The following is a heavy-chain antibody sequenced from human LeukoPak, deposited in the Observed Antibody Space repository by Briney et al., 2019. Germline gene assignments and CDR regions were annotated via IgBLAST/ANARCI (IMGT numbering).Heavy chain of an antibody. CDR2: IKQDGSEK. D-gene: IGHD3-16*01. Sequence: GGSLRLSCAASGLPFSSYWLSWVPQAPGKGLEWVANIKQDGSEKYYVDSVKGRFTSSRDNAKNSLYLQMNSLRAEDTAAYYCARFHVFHCNDYWGQGALVTVAS. CDR3: ARFHVFHCNDY. J-gene: IGHJ4*02. CDR1: GLPFSSYW. V-gene: IGHV3-7*01.